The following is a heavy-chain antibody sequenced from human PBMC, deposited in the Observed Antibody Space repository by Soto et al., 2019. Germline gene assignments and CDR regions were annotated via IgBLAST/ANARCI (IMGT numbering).Heavy chain of an antibody. D-gene: IGHD7-27*01. CDR2: IYYTGST. CDR1: GDSISSYY. J-gene: IGHJ4*02. V-gene: IGHV4-59*08. CDR3: TRGPSGDKVDY. Sequence: SETLSLTCTVSGDSISSYYWSWIRQPPGKGLEWIGYIYYTGSTNYNPSLKSRVTISVDTSKNQFSLMLTSVSATDTAVYYCTRGPSGDKVDYWSPGTLVTVSS.